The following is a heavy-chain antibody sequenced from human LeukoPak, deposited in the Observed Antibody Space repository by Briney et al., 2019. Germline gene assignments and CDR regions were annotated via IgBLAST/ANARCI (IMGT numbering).Heavy chain of an antibody. D-gene: IGHD5-12*01. Sequence: GGSLRLSCAASGFTFSSYAMSWVSQAPGKGLEWVSAISGSGGSTYYADSVKGRFTISRDNSKNTLYLQMNSLRAEDTAVYYCAKTPYGGYLYYFDYWGQGTLVTVSS. J-gene: IGHJ4*02. CDR1: GFTFSSYA. V-gene: IGHV3-23*01. CDR3: AKTPYGGYLYYFDY. CDR2: ISGSGGST.